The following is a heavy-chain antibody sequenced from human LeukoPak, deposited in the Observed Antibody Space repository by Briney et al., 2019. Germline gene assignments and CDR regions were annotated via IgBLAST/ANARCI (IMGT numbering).Heavy chain of an antibody. D-gene: IGHD6-13*01. CDR2: ISGYNGNT. CDR3: ARVAEQLVDY. V-gene: IGHV1-18*01. CDR1: GYTFTSYG. Sequence: GASVQVSCKASGYTFTSYGISWVRQAPGQGLEWMGWISGYNGNTNYAQNLQGRVTMPTDTSTSTAYMELRSLRSDDTAVYYCARVAEQLVDYWGQGTLVTVSS. J-gene: IGHJ4*02.